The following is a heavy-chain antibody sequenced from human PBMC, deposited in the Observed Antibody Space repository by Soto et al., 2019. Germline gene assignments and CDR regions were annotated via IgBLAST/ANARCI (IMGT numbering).Heavy chain of an antibody. D-gene: IGHD2-15*01. CDR2: IIPLFGTA. CDR3: ARGVPYCRGGSGYFYDY. Sequence: QVQLVQSGAEVTKPGSSVKVSCKASGGTFSSYAISWVRQAPGPGLEWMGGIIPLFGTANYAQKFQGRVTITADESTSTAYMSLSSLRSEDTAVYYCARGVPYCRGGSGYFYDYWGQGTLVTVSS. V-gene: IGHV1-69*01. CDR1: GGTFSSYA. J-gene: IGHJ4*02.